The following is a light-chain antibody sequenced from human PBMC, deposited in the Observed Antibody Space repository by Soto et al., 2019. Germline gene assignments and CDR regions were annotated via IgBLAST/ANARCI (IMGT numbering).Light chain of an antibody. Sequence: EIVLTQSPATLSLSPGERATLSCRASQSVSSYLAWYQQKPGQAPRLLIYDASNRATGIPARFSGSGSGTDFTLTISSLEPEDFAVYSCQQRSNSPGTFGPVTKVDIK. CDR1: QSVSSY. J-gene: IGKJ3*01. CDR3: QQRSNSPGT. V-gene: IGKV3-11*01. CDR2: DAS.